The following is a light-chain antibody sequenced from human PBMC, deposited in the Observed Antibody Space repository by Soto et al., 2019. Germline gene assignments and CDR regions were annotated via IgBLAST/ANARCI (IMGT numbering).Light chain of an antibody. Sequence: EIVLTQSPGTLSLSPGERATLSCRASQSFSSSSLAWYQQKPGQAPRLLIYGASNRATGIPDRFSGSGSGTDFTLTISRLEPEDFAVYYWQQYGSSPRAFGQGTRVEIK. V-gene: IGKV3-20*01. CDR3: QQYGSSPRA. CDR1: QSFSSSS. J-gene: IGKJ1*01. CDR2: GAS.